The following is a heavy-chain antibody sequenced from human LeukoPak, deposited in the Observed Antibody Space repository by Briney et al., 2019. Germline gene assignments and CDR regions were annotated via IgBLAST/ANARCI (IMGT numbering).Heavy chain of an antibody. D-gene: IGHD6-13*01. J-gene: IGHJ4*02. CDR2: FDPEDGET. CDR1: GYTLTELS. CDR3: ATHPPPGGAAVGTDLYY. Sequence: ASVKVSCKVSGYTLTELSMHWVRQAPGKGLEWMGGFDPEDGETIYAQKFQGRVTMTEDTSTDTAYMELSSLRSEDTAVYYCATHPPPGGAAVGTDLYYGAQGTLVTVSS. V-gene: IGHV1-24*01.